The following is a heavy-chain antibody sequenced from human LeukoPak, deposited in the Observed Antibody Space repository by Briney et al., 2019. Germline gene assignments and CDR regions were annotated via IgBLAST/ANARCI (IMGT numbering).Heavy chain of an antibody. CDR1: GYTFTSYA. Sequence: GASVKVSCKASGYTFTSYAMHWVRQAPGQRLEWMGWINAGNGNTKYSQEFQGRVTITRDTSASTAYMELSSLRSEDMAVYYCARVDPWFGEAPLDYWGQGTLVTVSS. D-gene: IGHD3-10*01. J-gene: IGHJ4*02. CDR2: INAGNGNT. CDR3: ARVDPWFGEAPLDY. V-gene: IGHV1-3*03.